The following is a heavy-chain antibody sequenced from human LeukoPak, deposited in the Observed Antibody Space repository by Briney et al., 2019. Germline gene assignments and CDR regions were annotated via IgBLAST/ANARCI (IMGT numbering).Heavy chain of an antibody. CDR3: AATQTVDTAMVTFDY. Sequence: SETLSLTCTVSGGSISSYYWSWIRQPPGKGLEWIGYIYYSGSTNYNPSLKSRVTISVDTSKNQFSLKLSSVTAADTAVYYCAATQTVDTAMVTFDYWGQGTLVTVSS. CDR1: GGSISSYY. D-gene: IGHD5-18*01. CDR2: IYYSGST. J-gene: IGHJ4*02. V-gene: IGHV4-59*08.